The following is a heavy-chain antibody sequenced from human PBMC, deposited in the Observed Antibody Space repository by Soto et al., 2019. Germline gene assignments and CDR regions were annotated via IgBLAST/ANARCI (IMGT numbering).Heavy chain of an antibody. V-gene: IGHV1-69*12. CDR3: ARAGLTKRYCTNGVCSDFDY. CDR2: IIPLFGTA. Sequence: QVQLVQSGAEVKKPGSSVKVSCKASGGTFSSYAISWVRQAPGQGLEWMGGIIPLFGTANYAQKFQGRVTITADESTSTAYLELSSLRSEDTAVYYCARAGLTKRYCTNGVCSDFDYWGQGTLVTVSS. J-gene: IGHJ4*02. CDR1: GGTFSSYA. D-gene: IGHD2-8*01.